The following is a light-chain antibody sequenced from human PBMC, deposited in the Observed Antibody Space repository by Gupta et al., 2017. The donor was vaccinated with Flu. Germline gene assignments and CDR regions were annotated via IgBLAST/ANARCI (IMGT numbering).Light chain of an antibody. J-gene: IGLJ1*01. CDR1: SSDVGRSDS. CDR2: DVG. CDR3: NSYTSTDTFYV. V-gene: IGLV2-14*01. Sequence: QSALTQPASVSGSPGQSIQISCAGSSSDVGRSDSVSWYRQAPGKAPNLIMYDVGSRPSGVPGRFSGSKSGNTASLTISGLQAEDEADYYCNSYTSTDTFYVFGTGTKVTVL.